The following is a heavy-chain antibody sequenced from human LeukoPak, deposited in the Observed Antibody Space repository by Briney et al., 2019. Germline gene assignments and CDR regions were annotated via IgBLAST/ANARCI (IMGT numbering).Heavy chain of an antibody. CDR3: ARGVDTAMVSGGYNWFDP. D-gene: IGHD5-18*01. CDR1: GGSISSYY. J-gene: IGHJ5*02. V-gene: IGHV4-4*07. Sequence: SETLSLTCTVSGGSISSYYWSWIRQPAGKGLEWIGHIYTSGSTNYNPSLKSRVTMSVDTSKNQFSLKLSSVAAADTAVYYCARGVDTAMVSGGYNWFDPWGQGTLVTVSS. CDR2: IYTSGST.